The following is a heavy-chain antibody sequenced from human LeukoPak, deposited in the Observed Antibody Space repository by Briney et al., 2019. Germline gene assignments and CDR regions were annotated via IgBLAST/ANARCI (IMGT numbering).Heavy chain of an antibody. CDR3: ARGSGYGDYRLDY. D-gene: IGHD4-17*01. CDR1: GGSISCYY. CDR2: IYNSGNT. J-gene: IGHJ4*02. V-gene: IGHV4-59*07. Sequence: SDTLSLTCTVSGGSISCYYWSLIRQPPGKGLEWIVYIYNSGNTNYNPSLKSRVTISVDTSKNQFSRNLSFGTAADTAVYYCARGSGYGDYRLDYWGQGTLVTVSS.